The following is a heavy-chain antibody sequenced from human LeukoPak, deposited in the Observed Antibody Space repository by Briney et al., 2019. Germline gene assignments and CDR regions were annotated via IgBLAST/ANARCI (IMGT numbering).Heavy chain of an antibody. V-gene: IGHV1-18*01. CDR3: ARASASITGTRGFDY. J-gene: IGHJ4*02. CDR2: ISSYNGNT. D-gene: IGHD1-20*01. Sequence: ASVKVSCKASGYTFTNYAVSWVRQAPGQGLEWMGWISSYNGNTNYAQKLQGRVTVTTDTSTSTAYMELRSLRSDDTAVYYCARASASITGTRGFDYWGQGTLVTVSS. CDR1: GYTFTNYA.